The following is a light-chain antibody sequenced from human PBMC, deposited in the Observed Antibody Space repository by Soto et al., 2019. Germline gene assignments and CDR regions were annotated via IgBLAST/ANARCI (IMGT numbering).Light chain of an antibody. CDR2: DVS. CDR1: NSDVGGYNY. CDR3: CSFVGAYFYV. V-gene: IGLV2-11*01. Sequence: QSVLTQPRSVSGSPGQSVTISCTGTNSDVGGYNYVSWYQQHPGKAPKLMIYDVSKRLSGVPDRFSGSKSGNTASLTISGLQTEDEADYYCCSFVGAYFYVFGTGTKLTVL. J-gene: IGLJ1*01.